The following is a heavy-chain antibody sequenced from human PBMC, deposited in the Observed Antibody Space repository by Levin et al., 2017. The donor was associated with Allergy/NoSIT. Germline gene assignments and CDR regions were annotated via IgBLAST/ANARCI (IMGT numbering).Heavy chain of an antibody. CDR1: GFTFSSYA. D-gene: IGHD2-2*01. Sequence: GESLKISCAASGFTFSSYAMSWVRQAPGKGLEWVSAISGSGGSTYYADSVKGRFTISRDNSKNTLYLQMNSLRAEDTAVYYCAKVPKIEPAAISYYFDYWGQGTLVTVSS. V-gene: IGHV3-23*01. CDR3: AKVPKIEPAAISYYFDY. J-gene: IGHJ4*02. CDR2: ISGSGGST.